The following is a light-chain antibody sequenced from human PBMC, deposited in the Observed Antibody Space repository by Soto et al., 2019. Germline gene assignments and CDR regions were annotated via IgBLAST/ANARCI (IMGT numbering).Light chain of an antibody. J-gene: IGKJ4*01. CDR3: QQHGTSIT. CDR1: QIIKNNY. CDR2: GAS. Sequence: EVVMTQSPRTLSLSPGERATLSCRASQIIKNNYVGWYQQKPGQAPTLLIYGASARATGVPDRFSGSGSGTDFTLIINRLEPEDFAVYYCQQHGTSITFXGGXXLESK. V-gene: IGKV3-20*01.